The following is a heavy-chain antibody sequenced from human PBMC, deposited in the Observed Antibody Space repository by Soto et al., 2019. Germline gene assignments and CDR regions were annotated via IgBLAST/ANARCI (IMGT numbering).Heavy chain of an antibody. CDR1: GGSISSGGYF. Sequence: QVQLQESGPGLVKPSQTLSLTCTVSGGSISSGGYFWSWIRQHPGKGLEWVEFLYYSGSTFYNPSLKSRVTISVDTSKNQVTLKLSSVTAADTAVYYCARGTTVTTGLFDYWGQGTMVTVSS. V-gene: IGHV4-31*03. CDR2: LYYSGST. CDR3: ARGTTVTTGLFDY. D-gene: IGHD4-4*01. J-gene: IGHJ4*02.